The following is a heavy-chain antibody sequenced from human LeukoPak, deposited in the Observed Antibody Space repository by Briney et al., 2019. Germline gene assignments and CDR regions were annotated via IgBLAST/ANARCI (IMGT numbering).Heavy chain of an antibody. CDR2: ISYDGSNK. V-gene: IGHV3-30*18. D-gene: IGHD3-22*01. Sequence: PGGSLGLSCAASGFTFSSYGMHWVRQAPGKGLEWVAVISYDGSNKYYADSVKGRFTISRDNSKNTLYLQMNSLRAEDTAVCYCAKDEYYYDSSGYPSHWGQGTLVTVSS. CDR1: GFTFSSYG. J-gene: IGHJ4*02. CDR3: AKDEYYYDSSGYPSH.